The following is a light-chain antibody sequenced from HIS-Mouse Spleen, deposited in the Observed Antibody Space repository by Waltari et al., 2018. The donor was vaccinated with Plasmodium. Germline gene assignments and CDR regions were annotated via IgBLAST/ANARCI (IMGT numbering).Light chain of an antibody. J-gene: IGKJ1*01. CDR2: KAS. V-gene: IGKV1-5*03. CDR1: QSISSW. CDR3: QQYNSYWT. Sequence: DIQMTQSPSTLSASVGDRVTITCRASQSISSWLAWYQQKPGKAPKLLSYKASSLESGVPSRFSGSGSWTEFTLTISSLQPDDFATYYCQQYNSYWTFGQGTKVEIK.